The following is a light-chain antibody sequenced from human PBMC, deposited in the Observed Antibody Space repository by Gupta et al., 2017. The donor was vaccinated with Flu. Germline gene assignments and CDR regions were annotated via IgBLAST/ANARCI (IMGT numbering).Light chain of an antibody. Sequence: QSGLTQPPSASGSPGQSVTISCTGTSSDIGTYNYVSWYQQHPGKAPKRMIYEVNKRPSGVPDRVSGSKSGNAASLTVSGLQAEEEADYYCSSDAGSNILVLGGGTKLTVL. V-gene: IGLV2-8*01. J-gene: IGLJ2*01. CDR1: SSDIGTYNY. CDR3: SSDAGSNILV. CDR2: EVN.